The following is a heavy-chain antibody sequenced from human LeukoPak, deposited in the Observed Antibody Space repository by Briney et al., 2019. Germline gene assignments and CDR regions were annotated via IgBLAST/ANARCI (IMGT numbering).Heavy chain of an antibody. V-gene: IGHV4-39*07. Sequence: SETLSLTCTVSGGSISSSSYYWGWIRQPPGKGLEWIGSIYYSGSTYYNPSLKSRVTISVDTSKNQFSLKLSSVTAADTAVYYCARAEGFGEMPDYWGQGTLVTVSS. CDR1: GGSISSSSYY. J-gene: IGHJ4*02. CDR2: IYYSGST. CDR3: ARAEGFGEMPDY. D-gene: IGHD3-10*01.